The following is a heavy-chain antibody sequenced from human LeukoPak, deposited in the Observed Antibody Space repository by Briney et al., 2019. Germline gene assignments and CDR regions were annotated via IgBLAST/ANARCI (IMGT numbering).Heavy chain of an antibody. CDR2: VTASGAVT. D-gene: IGHD4-17*01. V-gene: IGHV3-23*01. Sequence: GGSLRLSCVGSGFTFGDHAVSWVRQAPGKGLEWVSTVTASGAVTYHADSVKGRFTLSRDNSRNTVFLLMSTLRAEDTAVYYCANGDWFDPWGQGTLVTVSS. CDR1: GFTFGDHA. J-gene: IGHJ5*02. CDR3: ANGDWFDP.